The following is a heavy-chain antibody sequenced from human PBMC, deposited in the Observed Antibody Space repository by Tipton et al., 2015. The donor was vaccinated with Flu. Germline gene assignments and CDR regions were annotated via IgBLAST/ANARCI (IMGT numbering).Heavy chain of an antibody. V-gene: IGHV4-39*01. Sequence: TLSLTCTGSGGSISSYHWGWIRQPPGKGLEWIGSIYYDGSTYYNPSLKSRVTISIDTSKNQFSLKLNSVTVADTAVYYCARLSYYDVDLKNFYFDYWGQGALVTVSS. CDR3: ARLSYYDVDLKNFYFDY. CDR2: IYYDGST. J-gene: IGHJ4*02. CDR1: GGSISSYH. D-gene: IGHD3-10*02.